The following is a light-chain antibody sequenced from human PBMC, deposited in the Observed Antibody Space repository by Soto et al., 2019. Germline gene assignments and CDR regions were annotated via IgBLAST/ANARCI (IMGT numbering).Light chain of an antibody. CDR1: QDINNY. CDR3: QQYDSLPLT. Sequence: DIQMTQSPSSLSASVGDRVTITCRASQDINNYSNWYQQKAGKVPQLLIYDASNLETGVPSRFSGSGSGTDFSFTISSLQPEDIATYYCQQYDSLPLTFGGGTKVEIK. CDR2: DAS. V-gene: IGKV1-33*01. J-gene: IGKJ4*01.